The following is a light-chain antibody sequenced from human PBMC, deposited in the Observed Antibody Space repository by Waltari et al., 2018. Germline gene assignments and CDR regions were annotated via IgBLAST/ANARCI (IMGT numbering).Light chain of an antibody. CDR2: GAS. J-gene: IGKJ4*01. CDR3: QHYSNLPLT. Sequence: DIVMTQSPATLSVSPGERATLSCRASQSVGSKLAWYQQKPGQAPRLLIFGASTRATGIPARFSGSGSGTEFTLTISSLQSEDFAVYYCQHYSNLPLTFGGGTQVEIE. CDR1: QSVGSK. V-gene: IGKV3-15*01.